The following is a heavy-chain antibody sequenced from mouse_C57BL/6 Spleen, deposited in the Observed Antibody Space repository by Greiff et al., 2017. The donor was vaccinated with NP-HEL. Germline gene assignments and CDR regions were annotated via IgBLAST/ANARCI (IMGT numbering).Heavy chain of an antibody. CDR3: TRDGGGNYGYAMDY. Sequence: EVQLVESGEGLVKPGGSLKLSCAASGFTFSSYAMSWVRQTPEKRLEWVAYISSGGDYIYYADTVKGRFTISRDNARNTLYLQMSSLKSEDTAMYYCTRDGGGNYGYAMDYWGQGTSVTVSS. CDR2: ISSGGDYI. CDR1: GFTFSSYA. V-gene: IGHV5-9-1*02. D-gene: IGHD2-1*01. J-gene: IGHJ4*01.